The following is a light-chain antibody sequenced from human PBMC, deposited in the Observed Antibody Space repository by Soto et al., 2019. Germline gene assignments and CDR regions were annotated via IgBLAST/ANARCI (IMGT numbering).Light chain of an antibody. CDR2: GAS. J-gene: IGKJ4*01. V-gene: IGKV3-15*01. CDR3: QEYNNWRPIT. Sequence: IVMTQSPATLSVSPGERATLSCRASQSISSKLAWYQQKPGQAPRLLIYGASTRATGIPVRFSGSGSGTEFTLTITSLQSEDFAGYYCQEYNNWRPITFGGGTKVEMK. CDR1: QSISSK.